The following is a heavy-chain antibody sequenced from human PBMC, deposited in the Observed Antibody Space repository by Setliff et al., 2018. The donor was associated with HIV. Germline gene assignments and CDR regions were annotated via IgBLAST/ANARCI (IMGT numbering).Heavy chain of an antibody. CDR2: ISPNNGDT. D-gene: IGHD3-9*01. V-gene: IGHV1-2*02. Sequence: ASVKVSCKASGGTFSSYAISWVRQAPGQGLEWMGWISPNNGDTNIPQTFQGRVTMTRDTSINTAYMELGSLRSEDTAFYYCTTDGSYDILTGPTPGAFDIWGQGTMVTVSS. CDR1: GGTFSSYA. CDR3: TTDGSYDILTGPTPGAFDI. J-gene: IGHJ3*02.